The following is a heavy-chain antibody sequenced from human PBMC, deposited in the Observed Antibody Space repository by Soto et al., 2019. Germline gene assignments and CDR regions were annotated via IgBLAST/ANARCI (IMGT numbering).Heavy chain of an antibody. Sequence: GASVKVSCKASGCTFSSYAISWVRQAPGQGLEWMGGIIPIFGTANYAQKFQGRVTITADKSTSTAYMELSSLRSEDTAVYYCARVSSGWAHNWFDPWGQGTLVTVSS. D-gene: IGHD6-19*01. CDR2: IIPIFGTA. J-gene: IGHJ5*02. CDR3: ARVSSGWAHNWFDP. V-gene: IGHV1-69*06. CDR1: GCTFSSYA.